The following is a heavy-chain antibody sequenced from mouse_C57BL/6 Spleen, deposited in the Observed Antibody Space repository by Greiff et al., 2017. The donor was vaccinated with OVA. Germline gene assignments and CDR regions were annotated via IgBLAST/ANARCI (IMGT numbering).Heavy chain of an antibody. Sequence: QVQLKQSGAELVMPGASVKLSCKASGYTFTSYWMHWVKQRPGQGLEWIGEIDPSDSYTNYNQKFKGKSTLTVDKSSRPAYMQLSSLTSEDSAVYYCLIYYYGSSYLFAYWGQGTLVTVSA. V-gene: IGHV1-69*01. J-gene: IGHJ3*01. CDR3: LIYYYGSSYLFAY. CDR1: GYTFTSYW. CDR2: IDPSDSYT. D-gene: IGHD1-1*01.